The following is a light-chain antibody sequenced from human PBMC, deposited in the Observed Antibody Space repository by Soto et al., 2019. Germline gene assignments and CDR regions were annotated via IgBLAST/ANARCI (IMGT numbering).Light chain of an antibody. CDR2: AAS. CDR3: QKYDSAPLT. Sequence: DIQMTQSPSTLSASVGDRVTITCRASQGVSSLLAWYQQKPGKVPKLLIYAASTLQSGVPSRFSGSGSGTDFTLTITSLQPVDFATYYCQKYDSAPLTFGRGTKVDIK. V-gene: IGKV1-27*01. J-gene: IGKJ4*01. CDR1: QGVSSL.